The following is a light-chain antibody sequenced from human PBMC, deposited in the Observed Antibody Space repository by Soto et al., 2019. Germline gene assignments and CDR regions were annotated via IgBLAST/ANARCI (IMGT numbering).Light chain of an antibody. Sequence: EIVLTQSPGTLSLSPGEMATLSCRASQTVSNNYLAWYQQKPGQAPRLLISGASSRATGIPDSFNGSGSGTDSTLTITRLEPEDFAVYYCQQYGSYPSTFGQGTKV. V-gene: IGKV3-20*01. CDR1: QTVSNNY. CDR3: QQYGSYPST. CDR2: GAS. J-gene: IGKJ1*01.